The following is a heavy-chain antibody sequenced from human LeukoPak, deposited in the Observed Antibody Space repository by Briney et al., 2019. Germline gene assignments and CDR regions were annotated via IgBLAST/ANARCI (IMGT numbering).Heavy chain of an antibody. V-gene: IGHV4-39*07. CDR1: GGSISSSSYY. CDR2: IYYSGST. Sequence: SETLSLTCTVSGGSISSSSYYWGWIRQPPGKGLEWIGCIYYSGSTYYNPSLKSRVTISVDTSKNQFSLKLSSVTAADTAVYYCARGRMGRYYYYYYMDVWGKGTTVTVSS. D-gene: IGHD2-8*01. CDR3: ARGRMGRYYYYYYMDV. J-gene: IGHJ6*03.